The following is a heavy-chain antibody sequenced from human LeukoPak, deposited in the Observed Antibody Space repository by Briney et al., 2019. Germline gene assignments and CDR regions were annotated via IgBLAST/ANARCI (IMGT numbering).Heavy chain of an antibody. CDR3: ARGLSYSSGWYAY. J-gene: IGHJ4*02. CDR2: INPNTGGT. V-gene: IGHV1-2*02. D-gene: IGHD6-19*01. Sequence: ASVKVSCKASGYNFTGYYLHWVRQAPGQGLEWMGWINPNTGGTNYAQKLQGRVTMTTDTSTSTAYMELRSLRSDDTAVYYCARGLSYSSGWYAYWGQGTLVTVSS. CDR1: GYNFTGYY.